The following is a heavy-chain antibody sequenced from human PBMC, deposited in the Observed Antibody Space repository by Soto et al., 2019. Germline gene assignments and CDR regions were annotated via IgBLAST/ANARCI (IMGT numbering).Heavy chain of an antibody. CDR3: ARRGSYHYYYYGMDV. CDR1: GYSFTSYW. CDR2: IDPSDSYT. J-gene: IGHJ6*02. Sequence: PGESLKISCKGSGYSFTSYWISWVRQMPGKGLEWMGRIDPSDSYTNYSPSFQGHVTISADKSISTACLRWSSLKASDTAMYYCARRGSYHYYYYGMDVWGQGTTVTVSS. D-gene: IGHD3-10*01. V-gene: IGHV5-10-1*01.